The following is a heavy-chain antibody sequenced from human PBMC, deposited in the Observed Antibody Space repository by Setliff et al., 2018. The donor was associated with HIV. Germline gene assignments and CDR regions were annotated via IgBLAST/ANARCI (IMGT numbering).Heavy chain of an antibody. V-gene: IGHV4-4*09. D-gene: IGHD1-26*01. CDR1: GGSISFYY. J-gene: IGHJ5*02. CDR2: TFDNGNT. Sequence: SETLSLTCSISGGSISFYYWNWLRQTPGKGLEWIAYTFDNGNTHYNPSLKSRVTLSLDTSKNQFSLKLSSVTAADTAMSYCARGEGIVGAWKTWLDPWGQGTLVTVSS. CDR3: ARGEGIVGAWKTWLDP.